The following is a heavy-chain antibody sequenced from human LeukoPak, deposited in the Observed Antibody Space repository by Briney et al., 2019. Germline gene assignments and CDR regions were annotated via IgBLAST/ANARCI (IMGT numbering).Heavy chain of an antibody. CDR3: ARLQGYGLYAFDI. V-gene: IGHV4-39*01. Sequence: SETLSLTCTVSGGSISSSSYYWGWIRQPPGKGLEWIGSIYYSGSTYYNPSLKSRLTISVDTSKNQFSLKLSSVTAADTAVYYCARLQGYGLYAFDIWGQGTMVTVSS. CDR2: IYYSGST. CDR1: GGSISSSSYY. D-gene: IGHD4-17*01. J-gene: IGHJ3*02.